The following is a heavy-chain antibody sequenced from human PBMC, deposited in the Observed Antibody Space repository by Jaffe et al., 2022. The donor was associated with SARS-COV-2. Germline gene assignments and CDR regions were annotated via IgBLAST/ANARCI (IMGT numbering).Heavy chain of an antibody. D-gene: IGHD4-17*01. CDR3: ARDNYGGNSNYYYYGMDV. Sequence: QVQLVESGGGVVQPGRSLRLSCAASGFTFSSYGMHWVRQAPGKGLEWVAVIWYDGSNKYYADSVKGRFTISRDNSKNTLYLQMNSLRAEDTAVYYCARDNYGGNSNYYYYGMDVWGQGTTVTVSS. J-gene: IGHJ6*02. CDR1: GFTFSSYG. V-gene: IGHV3-33*01. CDR2: IWYDGSNK.